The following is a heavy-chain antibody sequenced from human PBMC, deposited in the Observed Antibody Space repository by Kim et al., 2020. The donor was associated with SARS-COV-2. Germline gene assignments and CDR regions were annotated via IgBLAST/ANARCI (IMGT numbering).Heavy chain of an antibody. J-gene: IGHJ6*02. CDR3: AKDLVTPYDYVWGSYRQYYYYGMDV. D-gene: IGHD3-16*02. V-gene: IGHV3-30*18. Sequence: GGSLRLSCAASGFTFSSYGMHWVRQAPGKGLESVAVISYDGSNKYYADSVKGRFTISRDNSKNTLYLQMNSLRAEDTAVYYCAKDLVTPYDYVWGSYRQYYYYGMDVWGQGTTVTVSS. CDR2: ISYDGSNK. CDR1: GFTFSSYG.